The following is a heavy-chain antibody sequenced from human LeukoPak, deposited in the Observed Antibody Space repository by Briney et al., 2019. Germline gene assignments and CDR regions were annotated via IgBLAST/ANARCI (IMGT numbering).Heavy chain of an antibody. J-gene: IGHJ4*02. CDR2: ISAYNGNT. CDR1: GYTFSSYG. Sequence: ASVKVSCKASGYTFSSYGISWVRRVPGQGLEWMGWISAYNGNTKYAQNLQGRVTLTTDTSTSTAYMELRSLRSDDTAVYYCARDESRGPYYFDNWGQGTLVTVSS. CDR3: ARDESRGPYYFDN. V-gene: IGHV1-18*01.